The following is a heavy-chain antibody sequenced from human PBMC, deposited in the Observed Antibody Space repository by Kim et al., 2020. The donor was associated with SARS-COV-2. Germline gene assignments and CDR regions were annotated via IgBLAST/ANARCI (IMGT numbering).Heavy chain of an antibody. CDR3: ARVRFSITIFGVVTRLFDY. CDR1: GGSISSGDYY. CDR2: IYYSGST. J-gene: IGHJ4*02. Sequence: SETLSLTCTVSGGSISSGDYYWSWIRQPPGTGLEWIGYIYYSGSTYYNPSLKSRVTISVDTSKNQFSLTLSSVTAADTAVYYCARVRFSITIFGVVTRLFDYWGQGTLVTVSS. D-gene: IGHD3-3*01. V-gene: IGHV4-30-4*01.